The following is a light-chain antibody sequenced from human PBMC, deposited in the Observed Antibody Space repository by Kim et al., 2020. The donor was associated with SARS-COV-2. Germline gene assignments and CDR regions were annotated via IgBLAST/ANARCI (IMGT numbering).Light chain of an antibody. CDR3: QQYNSYSYS. V-gene: IGKV1-5*01. CDR1: QNLESW. Sequence: GGRVTITCRASQNLESWLAWYQQRPRQPPKLLIYDASILQSGVPSRFSGIGSGTEFSLTISNLHPDDFATYFCQQYNSYSYSFGQGTKL. CDR2: DAS. J-gene: IGKJ2*01.